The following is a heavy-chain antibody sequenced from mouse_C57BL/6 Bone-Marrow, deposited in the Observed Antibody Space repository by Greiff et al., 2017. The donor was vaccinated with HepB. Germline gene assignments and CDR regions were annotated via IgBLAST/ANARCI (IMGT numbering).Heavy chain of an antibody. V-gene: IGHV1-22*01. Sequence: EVKLQESGPELVKPGASVKMSCKASGYTFTDYNMHWVKQSHGKSLEWIGYINPNNGGTSYNQKFKGKATLTVNKSSSTAYMELRSLTSEDSAVYYCARGNYYYGSSYWYFDVWGTGTTVTVSS. J-gene: IGHJ1*03. CDR1: GYTFTDYN. D-gene: IGHD1-1*01. CDR3: ARGNYYYGSSYWYFDV. CDR2: INPNNGGT.